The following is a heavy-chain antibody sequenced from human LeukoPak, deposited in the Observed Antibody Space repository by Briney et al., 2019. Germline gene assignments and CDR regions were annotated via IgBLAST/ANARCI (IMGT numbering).Heavy chain of an antibody. J-gene: IGHJ4*01. CDR3: ASVYDSSGYYPF. V-gene: IGHV4-59*12. D-gene: IGHD3-22*01. CDR2: IYYSGST. Sequence: SETLSLTCTVSGGSISSYYWSWIRQPPGKGLEWIGYIYYSGSTNYNPSLKSRVTISVDTSKNQFSLKLSSVTAADTAVYYCASVYDSSGYYPFWGQGTLVTVSS. CDR1: GGSISSYY.